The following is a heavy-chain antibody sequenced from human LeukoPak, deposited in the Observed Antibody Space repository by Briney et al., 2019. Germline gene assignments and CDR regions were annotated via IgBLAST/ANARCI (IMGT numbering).Heavy chain of an antibody. V-gene: IGHV4-61*02. Sequence: SSETLSLTCSVSGDSISRRSSYWTWIRQPAGRGLEWIRRVYSTGTPNYNPSLKSRFTMSVDTSKNQFSLTLNSVTAADTALYFCARGLQERDIIRGFDFWGPGILVTVSS. CDR2: VYSTGTP. CDR3: ARGLQERDIIRGFDF. J-gene: IGHJ4*01. D-gene: IGHD3-10*01. CDR1: GDSISRRSSY.